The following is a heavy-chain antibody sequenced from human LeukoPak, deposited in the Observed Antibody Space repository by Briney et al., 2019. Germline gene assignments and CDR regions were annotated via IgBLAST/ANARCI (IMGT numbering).Heavy chain of an antibody. CDR1: GGSISSGGYS. CDR3: ARAYCGGDCYSPPDY. V-gene: IGHV4-30-2*01. CDR2: IYHSGST. D-gene: IGHD2-21*02. J-gene: IGHJ4*02. Sequence: SETLSLTCAVSGGSISSGGYSWSWIRQPPGKGPEWIGYIYHSGSTYYNPSLKSRVTISVDRSKNQFSLKLSSVTAADTAVYYCARAYCGGDCYSPPDYWGQGTLVTVSS.